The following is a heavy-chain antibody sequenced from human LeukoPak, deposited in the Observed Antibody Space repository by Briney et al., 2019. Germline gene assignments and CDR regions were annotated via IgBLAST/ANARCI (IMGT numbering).Heavy chain of an antibody. V-gene: IGHV4-39*02. CDR3: ARDYGGHFDY. CDR2: IYYSGST. D-gene: IGHD4-23*01. CDR1: GXSISSSSYY. Sequence: SETLSLTCTVSGXSISSSSYYWGWIRQPPGRGLEWIGSIYYSGSTYYNPSLKSRVTISVDTSKNQFSLKLSSVTAADTAVYYCARDYGGHFDYWGQGTLVTVSS. J-gene: IGHJ4*02.